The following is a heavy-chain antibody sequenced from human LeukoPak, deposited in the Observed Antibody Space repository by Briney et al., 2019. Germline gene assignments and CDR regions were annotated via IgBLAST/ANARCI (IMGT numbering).Heavy chain of an antibody. D-gene: IGHD2-21*01. V-gene: IGHV1-2*02. CDR2: INPNSGGA. Sequence: ASVKVSCKTSGYTFTDFYLHWVRQAPGQGLEWMGWINPNSGGASSAHQGRVTMTRDTSITTVYMEVAWLTSEDTAIYYCARADRLDGGPYLIGPWGQGTLVTVFS. J-gene: IGHJ5*02. CDR1: GYTFTDFY. CDR3: ARADRLDGGPYLIGP.